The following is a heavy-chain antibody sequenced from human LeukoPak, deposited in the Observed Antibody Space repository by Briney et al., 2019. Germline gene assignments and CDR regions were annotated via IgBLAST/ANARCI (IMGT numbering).Heavy chain of an antibody. Sequence: GSLRLSCAASGFTFSSYAMSWVRQAPGKGLEWVSAISGSGGSTYYADSVKGRFTISRDNSKNTLYLQMNSLRAEDTAVYYCAKDPRVVPAAIYWGQGTLVTVSS. V-gene: IGHV3-23*01. CDR3: AKDPRVVPAAIY. J-gene: IGHJ4*02. D-gene: IGHD2-2*01. CDR2: ISGSGGST. CDR1: GFTFSSYA.